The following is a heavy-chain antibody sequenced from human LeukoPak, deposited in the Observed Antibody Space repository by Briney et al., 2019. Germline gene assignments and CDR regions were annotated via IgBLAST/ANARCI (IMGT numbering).Heavy chain of an antibody. CDR3: ARDGDGYTIH. CDR2: IYSSGST. CDR1: GGSISSSTYY. V-gene: IGHV4-39*07. J-gene: IGHJ4*02. D-gene: IGHD5-24*01. Sequence: PSETLALTCTVSGGSISSSTYYWGWIRQPPGKGLEWIGTIYSSGSTYYNPSLKSRVTISVDTSKNQFSLKLSSVTAADTAIYYCARDGDGYTIHWGQGTLVTVSS.